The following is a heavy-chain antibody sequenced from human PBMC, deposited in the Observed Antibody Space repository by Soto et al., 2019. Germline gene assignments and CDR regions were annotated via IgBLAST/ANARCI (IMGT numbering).Heavy chain of an antibody. CDR2: IRAYNGNT. CDR1: GYTFTSYX. CDR3: ARDLPTMDV. J-gene: IGHJ6*02. V-gene: IGHV1-18*01. Sequence: EXXXPGASVKVSCKASGYTFTSYXXSWVRQAPGQGLEWMGWIRAYNGNTNYAQKLQGRVTMTTDTSTSTAYMELRSLRSDDTAVYYCARDLPTMDVWGQGTTVTVSS.